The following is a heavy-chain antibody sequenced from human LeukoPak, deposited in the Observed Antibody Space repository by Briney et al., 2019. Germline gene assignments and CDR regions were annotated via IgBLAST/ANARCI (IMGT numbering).Heavy chain of an antibody. CDR2: INPKSGGT. D-gene: IGHD2-15*01. V-gene: IGHV1-2*02. CDR1: GYTFTDYY. CDR3: ARDATDSPLHY. Sequence: ASVKVSCKASGYTFTDYYVHWVRQAPGQGLEWMGWINPKSGGTNYAQKFQGRVTMTRDTSTSTAYMELSRLRSDDTAVYSCARDATDSPLHYWGQGTLVTVAS. J-gene: IGHJ4*02.